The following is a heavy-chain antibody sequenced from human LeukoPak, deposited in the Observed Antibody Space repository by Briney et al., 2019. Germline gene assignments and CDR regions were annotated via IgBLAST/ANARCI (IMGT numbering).Heavy chain of an antibody. Sequence: GGSLRLSCAASGFTFSSYAMSWVRQAPGKGLEWVSAISGSGGSTYYADSVKGRFTISGDNSKNTLYLQMNSLRAEDTAVYYCAKGGWGYSSSSGRSWFDPWGQGTLVTVSS. V-gene: IGHV3-23*01. D-gene: IGHD6-6*01. CDR3: AKGGWGYSSSSGRSWFDP. J-gene: IGHJ5*02. CDR2: ISGSGGST. CDR1: GFTFSSYA.